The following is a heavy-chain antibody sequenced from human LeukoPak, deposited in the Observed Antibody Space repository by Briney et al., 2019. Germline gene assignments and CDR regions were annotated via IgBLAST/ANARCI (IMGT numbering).Heavy chain of an antibody. D-gene: IGHD6-25*01. Sequence: PSETLSLTCTVSGGSISSYYWSWIRQPPGEGLEWIGYIYYSGSTNYNPSLKSRVTISVDTSKNQFSLKLSSVTAADTAVYYCARDRTAGYWGQGTLVTVSS. CDR2: IYYSGST. CDR3: ARDRTAGY. J-gene: IGHJ4*02. V-gene: IGHV4-59*01. CDR1: GGSISSYY.